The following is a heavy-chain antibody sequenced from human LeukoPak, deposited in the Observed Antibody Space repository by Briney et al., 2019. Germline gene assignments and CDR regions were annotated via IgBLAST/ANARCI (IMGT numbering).Heavy chain of an antibody. CDR3: ARVTLLGGTYSSSSSFDY. V-gene: IGHV4-39*07. J-gene: IGHJ4*02. Sequence: PSETLSLTCTVSGGSISSSSYYWGWIRQPPGKGLEWIGSIYYSGSTYYNPSLKSRVTISVDRSKNQFSLKLSSVTAADTAVYYCARVTLLGGTYSSSSSFDYWGQGTLVTVSS. CDR2: IYYSGST. D-gene: IGHD6-6*01. CDR1: GGSISSSSYY.